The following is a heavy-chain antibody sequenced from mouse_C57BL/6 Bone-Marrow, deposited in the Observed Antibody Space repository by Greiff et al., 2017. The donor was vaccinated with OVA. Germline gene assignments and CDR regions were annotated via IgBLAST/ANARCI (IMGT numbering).Heavy chain of an antibody. CDR1: GYTFTRYW. J-gene: IGHJ2*01. CDR3: ARDDYYFDY. Sequence: QVQLQQPGAELVKPGASVKMSCKASGYTFTRYWITWVKQRPGQGLAWIGDIYPGSGSTNYNEKFKSKATLTVDTSSSTAYMQLSSLTSEDSAVYYCARDDYYFDYWGQGTTLTVSS. CDR2: IYPGSGST. D-gene: IGHD2-4*01. V-gene: IGHV1-55*01.